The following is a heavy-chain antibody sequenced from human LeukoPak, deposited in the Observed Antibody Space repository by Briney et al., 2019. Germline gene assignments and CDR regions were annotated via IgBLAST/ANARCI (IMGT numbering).Heavy chain of an antibody. V-gene: IGHV3-48*02. CDR1: GFTFNTYT. J-gene: IGHJ4*02. D-gene: IGHD2/OR15-2a*01. CDR3: ARGKGPLISLDY. Sequence: GSLRLSCAASGFTFNTYTMNWVRQAPGKGLEWVSSLSSASSIIYYADSVKGRFTISRDNAKNSLYLQMNSLRDEDTAVYYCARGKGPLISLDYWGQGTLVTVSS. CDR2: LSSASSII.